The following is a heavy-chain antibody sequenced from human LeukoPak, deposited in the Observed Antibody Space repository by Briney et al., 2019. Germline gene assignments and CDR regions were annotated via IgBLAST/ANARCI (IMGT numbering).Heavy chain of an antibody. CDR3: VRETQAYYDFWSGYYPRRGAFDV. CDR2: MNPLSGNT. CDR1: GYIFVTSD. Sequence: GASVKVSCKASGYIFVTSDINWVRQAAGQGLEWMGWMNPLSGNTGYAQKFQGRVSMTRDTSTGTAYMELSSLRFEDSAVYYCVRETQAYYDFWSGYYPRRGAFDVWGQGTMVTVSS. D-gene: IGHD3-3*01. V-gene: IGHV1-8*01. J-gene: IGHJ3*01.